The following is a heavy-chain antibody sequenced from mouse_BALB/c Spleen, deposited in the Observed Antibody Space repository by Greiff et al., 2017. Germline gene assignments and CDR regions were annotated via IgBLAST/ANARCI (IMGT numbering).Heavy chain of an antibody. V-gene: IGHV2-9*02. D-gene: IGHD2-3*01. CDR2: IWAGGST. CDR3: ARDEHDGYYKAMDY. CDR1: GFSLTSYG. Sequence: QVQLKESGPGLVAPSQSLSITCTVSGFSLTSYGVHWVRQPPGKGLEWLGVIWAGGSTNYNSALMSRLSISKDNSKSQVFLKMNSLQTDDTAMYYCARDEHDGYYKAMDYWGQGTSVTVSS. J-gene: IGHJ4*01.